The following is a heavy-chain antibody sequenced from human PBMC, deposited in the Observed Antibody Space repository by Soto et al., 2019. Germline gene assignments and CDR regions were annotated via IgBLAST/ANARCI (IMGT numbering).Heavy chain of an antibody. CDR2: INHSGTT. D-gene: IGHD1-1*01. CDR3: ARGWRFDP. CDR1: GVSFSGYQ. Sequence: PSATLSLTSGVYGVSFSGYQLNWIRQSPGQGLEWIGEINHSGTTKYNPSLESRINLSVDTSKKQFSLKMFSLTAADTAIYYCARGWRFDPWGQGTQVTVSS. J-gene: IGHJ5*02. V-gene: IGHV4-34*01.